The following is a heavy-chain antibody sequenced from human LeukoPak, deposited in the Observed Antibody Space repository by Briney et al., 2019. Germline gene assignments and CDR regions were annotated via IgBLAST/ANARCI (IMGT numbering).Heavy chain of an antibody. CDR1: GGSISSYY. J-gene: IGHJ6*03. CDR3: ARRVDYYYYMDV. V-gene: IGHV4-59*12. D-gene: IGHD2-15*01. Sequence: SETLSLTCTVSGGSISSYYWSWIRQPPGKGLEWIGYIYYSGSTNYNPSLKSRVTISVDTSKNQFSLKLSSVTAADTAVYYCARRVDYYYYMDVWGKGTTVTVSS. CDR2: IYYSGST.